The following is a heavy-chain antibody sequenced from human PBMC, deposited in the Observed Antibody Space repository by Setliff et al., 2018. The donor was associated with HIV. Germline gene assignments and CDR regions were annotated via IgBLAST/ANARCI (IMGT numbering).Heavy chain of an antibody. Sequence: SETLSLTCIVSGGSISSNTYYWGWIRQPPGKGLEWIGNIYHSGSTYYNPSLKSRVTISIDTSKHQFSLKLTSVTAADTALYYCARDVMEYFGNYFDYWGQGALVTVSS. CDR2: IYHSGST. J-gene: IGHJ4*02. CDR3: ARDVMEYFGNYFDY. D-gene: IGHD3-3*01. V-gene: IGHV4-39*02. CDR1: GGSISSNTYY.